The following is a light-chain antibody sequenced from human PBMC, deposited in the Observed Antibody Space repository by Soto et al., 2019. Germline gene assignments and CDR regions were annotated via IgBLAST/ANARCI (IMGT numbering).Light chain of an antibody. CDR3: QQYNYWPRT. V-gene: IGKV3-15*01. CDR1: HTVTSN. CDR2: GAS. Sequence: EIMMTQSPATLSVSPGERATLSCRASHTVTSNLAWYQQKPGQAPRLLIYGASTRATGIPARFSGSGSGTEFTLTIYSLQSEDFAVYYCQQYNYWPRTFGHGTKVEIK. J-gene: IGKJ1*01.